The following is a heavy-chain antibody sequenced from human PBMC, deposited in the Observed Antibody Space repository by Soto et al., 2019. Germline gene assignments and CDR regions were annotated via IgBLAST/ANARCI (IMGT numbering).Heavy chain of an antibody. Sequence: GGSLRLSCAASGFTFSSYAMSWVRQAPGKGLEWVSAISGSGGSTYYADSVKGRFTISRDNSKNTLYLQMNSLRAEDTAVYYCAKDGHTYYYGSGSYQPFSDYYYGMDVWGQGTTATVSS. J-gene: IGHJ6*02. V-gene: IGHV3-23*01. CDR1: GFTFSSYA. CDR2: ISGSGGST. CDR3: AKDGHTYYYGSGSYQPFSDYYYGMDV. D-gene: IGHD3-10*01.